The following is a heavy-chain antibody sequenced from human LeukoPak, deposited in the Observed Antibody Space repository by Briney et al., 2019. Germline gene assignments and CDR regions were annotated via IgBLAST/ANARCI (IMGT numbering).Heavy chain of an antibody. CDR1: GFTFSSYW. CDR2: IWYDGSNK. J-gene: IGHJ4*02. D-gene: IGHD3-22*01. V-gene: IGHV3-33*08. Sequence: GGSLRLSCAASGFTFSSYWMSWVRQAPGKGLEWVAVIWYDGSNKYYADSVKGRFTISRDNSKNTLYLQMNSLRAEDTAVYYCARAGTDSSGYYSYFDYWGQGTLVTVSS. CDR3: ARAGTDSSGYYSYFDY.